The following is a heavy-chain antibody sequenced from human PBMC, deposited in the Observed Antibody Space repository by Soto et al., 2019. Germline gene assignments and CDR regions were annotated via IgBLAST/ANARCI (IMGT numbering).Heavy chain of an antibody. CDR1: GGSISRGGYY. Sequence: SETLSLTCTVSGGSISRGGYYWIWIRQNPGKGLEWIGYTYNSVSTYYNPSLKSRVTISVDTSKNQFSLKLSSVTAADTAVYHCATRSSWGWFDSCGKGTLVTVST. CDR3: ATRSSWGWFDS. J-gene: IGHJ5*01. D-gene: IGHD3-16*01. CDR2: TYNSVST. V-gene: IGHV4-31*03.